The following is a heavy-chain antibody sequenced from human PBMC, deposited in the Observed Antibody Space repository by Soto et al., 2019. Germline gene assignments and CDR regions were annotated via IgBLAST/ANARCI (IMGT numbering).Heavy chain of an antibody. V-gene: IGHV1-2*02. CDR3: VRVGASGYFDY. J-gene: IGHJ4*01. CDR2: INPDSGGA. CDR1: GYTFTGYF. D-gene: IGHD1-26*01. Sequence: ASVKVSCKASGYTFTGYFMHWVRQAPGQGLEWMGWINPDSGGAKYAQKFQGRVTMTRDTSISTGYMELSRLRSDDTAVYYCVRVGASGYFDYWGQGTLVTVSS.